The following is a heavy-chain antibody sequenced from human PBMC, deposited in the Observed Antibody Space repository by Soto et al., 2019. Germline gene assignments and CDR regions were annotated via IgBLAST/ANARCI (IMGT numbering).Heavy chain of an antibody. Sequence: QITLRESGPTLVKPTQTLTLTCTFSGYSLSTSGVGVGWIRQPPGKALEWLALIYWDDDKRYSQSLKSRLTITKDTSKNQVVLTMTNMDPVDTATYYCAYSTWYNWNDGFDYWGQGTLVTVSS. D-gene: IGHD1-1*01. CDR2: IYWDDDK. J-gene: IGHJ4*02. V-gene: IGHV2-5*02. CDR1: GYSLSTSGVG. CDR3: AYSTWYNWNDGFDY.